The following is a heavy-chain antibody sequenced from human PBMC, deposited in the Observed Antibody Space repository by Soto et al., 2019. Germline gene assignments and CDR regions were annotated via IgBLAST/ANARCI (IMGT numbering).Heavy chain of an antibody. CDR1: GFSLTTSGVG. CDR3: AHRVLRTVFGLVTTTAIYFDF. V-gene: IGHV2-5*02. Sequence: QITLNESGPTQVNPRQTLTLTCTFSGFSLTTSGVGVGWIRQSPGKAPEWLALIYWDDDKRYSPSLKSRLTITKDTSKNQVVLTMADLDPADTATYYCAHRVLRTVFGLVTTTAIYFDFWGQGTTVAVSS. CDR2: IYWDDDK. J-gene: IGHJ4*02. D-gene: IGHD3-3*01.